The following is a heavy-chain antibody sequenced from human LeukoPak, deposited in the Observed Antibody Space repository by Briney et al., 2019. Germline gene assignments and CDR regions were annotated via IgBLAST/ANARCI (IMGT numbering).Heavy chain of an antibody. D-gene: IGHD3-10*01. V-gene: IGHV4-4*02. CDR2: IYHSGST. J-gene: IGHJ5*02. CDR1: GGSISSSNW. Sequence: NPSETLSLTCAVSGGSISSSNWWSWVRQPPGKGLEWIGEIYHSGSTNYNPSLKSRVTISVDKSKNQSSLKLSSVTAADTALYYCARDGRSSGSYTNWFDPWGQGTLVTVSS. CDR3: ARDGRSSGSYTNWFDP.